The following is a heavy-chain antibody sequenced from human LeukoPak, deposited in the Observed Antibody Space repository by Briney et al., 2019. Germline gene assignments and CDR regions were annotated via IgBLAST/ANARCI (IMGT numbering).Heavy chain of an antibody. Sequence: SETLSLTCSVSGGSITGSSYYWAWIRQPPGKGLEWIGSMYYSGSTYCNSSLKSRVTISEDTSKNQFSLKLTSVTAADTAVYYCARQYYDSTGYYYFDYWGQGTLVTVSS. J-gene: IGHJ4*02. D-gene: IGHD3-22*01. CDR2: MYYSGST. CDR1: GGSITGSSYY. V-gene: IGHV4-39*01. CDR3: ARQYYDSTGYYYFDY.